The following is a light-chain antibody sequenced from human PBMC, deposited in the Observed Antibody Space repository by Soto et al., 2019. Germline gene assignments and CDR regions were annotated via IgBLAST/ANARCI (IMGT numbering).Light chain of an antibody. CDR2: EVS. Sequence: QSVLTQPASVSGSPGQSITLSCTGTSSDVGGYNYVSWYQHHPGKAPKLMIYEVSNRPSGVSNRFSGSKSGNTASLTISGLQAEDEADYYCSAYTGSSTLVFGGGTKLTVL. J-gene: IGLJ3*02. V-gene: IGLV2-14*01. CDR3: SAYTGSSTLV. CDR1: SSDVGGYNY.